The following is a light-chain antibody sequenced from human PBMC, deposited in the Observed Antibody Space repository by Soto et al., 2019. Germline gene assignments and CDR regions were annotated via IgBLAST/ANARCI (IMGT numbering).Light chain of an antibody. V-gene: IGKV1-27*01. CDR1: QGISDY. J-gene: IGKJ1*01. CDR2: AAS. CDR3: QQYNSYSWT. Sequence: IPMTQSPSSLSTSVGDRVTITCRASQGISDYLAWYQQKPGKVPKLLIYAASTLQSGVPSRFSGSGSGTEFTLTISSLQPDDFATYYCQQYNSYSWTFGQGTKVDIK.